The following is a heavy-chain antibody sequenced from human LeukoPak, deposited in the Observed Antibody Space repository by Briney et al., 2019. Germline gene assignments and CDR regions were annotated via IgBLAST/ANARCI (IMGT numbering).Heavy chain of an antibody. Sequence: GGSLRLSCAASGFTFSSYWMSWVRQAPGKGLEWVANVKQDGSEKYYVDSVKGRFTISRDNAKNSLYLQMNSLRAEDTAVYYCARGSGGWYNWFDPWGQGTLVTVSS. CDR1: GFTFSSYW. V-gene: IGHV3-7*01. CDR2: VKQDGSEK. D-gene: IGHD6-19*01. CDR3: ARGSGGWYNWFDP. J-gene: IGHJ5*02.